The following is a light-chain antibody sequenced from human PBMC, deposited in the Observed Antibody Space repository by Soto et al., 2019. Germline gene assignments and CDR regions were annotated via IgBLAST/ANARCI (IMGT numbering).Light chain of an antibody. J-gene: IGLJ1*01. CDR1: SSDVGGYNY. V-gene: IGLV2-14*01. Sequence: QSALTQPASVSGSPGQSITISCTGTSSDVGGYNYVSWYQQHPGKAPKLMIYDVSNRPSGVSNRFAGSTSGNTASLTISGLHAEDEADYYCSSYTSSSTLLYVFGTGTKVTVL. CDR3: SSYTSSSTLLYV. CDR2: DVS.